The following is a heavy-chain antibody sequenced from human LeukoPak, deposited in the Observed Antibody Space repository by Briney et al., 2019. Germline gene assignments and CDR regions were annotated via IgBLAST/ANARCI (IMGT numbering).Heavy chain of an antibody. V-gene: IGHV1-69*17. D-gene: IGHD2-2*01. CDR1: GGTFSSYA. Sequence: ASVKVSCKASGGTFSSYAISWVRQAPGQGLEWMGGIIPIFGIANYAQKFQGRVTITADKSTSTAYMELSSLRSEDTAVYYCARPRYCSSTSCYWTFDYWGQGTLVTVSS. CDR2: IIPIFGIA. CDR3: ARPRYCSSTSCYWTFDY. J-gene: IGHJ4*02.